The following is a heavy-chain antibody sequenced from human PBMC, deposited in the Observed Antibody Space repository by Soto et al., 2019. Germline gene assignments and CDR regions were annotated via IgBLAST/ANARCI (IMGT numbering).Heavy chain of an antibody. CDR1: GYTLTELS. CDR3: ATLVSGEGVVGAILNWFDP. CDR2: FDPEDGET. V-gene: IGHV1-24*01. Sequence: ASVKVSCKVSGYTLTELSMHWVRQAPGKGLEWMGGFDPEDGETIYSQKFQGRVTVTEDTSTDTVYMELSSLRSEDTAVYYCATLVSGEGVVGAILNWFDPWGQGTLVTVSS. J-gene: IGHJ5*02. D-gene: IGHD1-26*01.